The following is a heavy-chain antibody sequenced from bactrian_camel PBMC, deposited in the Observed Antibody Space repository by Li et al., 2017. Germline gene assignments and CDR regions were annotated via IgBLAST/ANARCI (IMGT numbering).Heavy chain of an antibody. J-gene: IGHJ4*01. D-gene: IGHD3*01. CDR2: ISRGGGNT. CDR1: GRTYGRNC. Sequence: VQLVESGGGLVQPGGSLRLSCAASGRTYGRNCMAWFRHAEGKEREGVAAISRGGGNTYYADSVKGRFTISQDNAKKTVYLQMRSLKSEDTALYFCVLRDWVPAYWGQGTQVTVS. CDR3: VLRDWVPAY. V-gene: IGHV3S54*01.